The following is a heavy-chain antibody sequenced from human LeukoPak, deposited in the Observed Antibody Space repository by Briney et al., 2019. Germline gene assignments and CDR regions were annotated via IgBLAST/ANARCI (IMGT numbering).Heavy chain of an antibody. V-gene: IGHV4-59*01. D-gene: IGHD3-22*01. Sequence: SETLSLTCTVSGGSISSYYWSWIRQPPGKGLEWSGDIYYSGSTNYNPSLKSRVTISVDTSKNQFSLKLSSVTAADTAVYYCARDGTYYYDSSGYPYYYYYGMDVWGQGTTVTVSS. CDR3: ARDGTYYYDSSGYPYYYYYGMDV. CDR1: GGSISSYY. CDR2: IYYSGST. J-gene: IGHJ6*02.